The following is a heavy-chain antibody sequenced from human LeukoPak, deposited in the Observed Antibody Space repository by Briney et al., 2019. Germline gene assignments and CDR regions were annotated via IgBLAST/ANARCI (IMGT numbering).Heavy chain of an antibody. Sequence: SQTLSLTCTVSGGSISSGSYYWSWIRQPAGKGLEWIGSIYYSGSTYYNPSLKSRVTISVDTSKNQFSLKLSSVTAADTAVYYCAASMDPYYFDYWGQGTLVTVSS. CDR2: IYYSGST. CDR3: AASMDPYYFDY. J-gene: IGHJ4*02. CDR1: GGSISSGSYY. D-gene: IGHD2/OR15-2a*01. V-gene: IGHV4-30-2*03.